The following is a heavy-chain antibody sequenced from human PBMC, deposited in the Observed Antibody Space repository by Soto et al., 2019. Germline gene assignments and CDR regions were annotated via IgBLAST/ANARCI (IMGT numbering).Heavy chain of an antibody. D-gene: IGHD1-26*01. Sequence: EVQLLESGGGLVQPGGSPRLSCAASGFTFSSYGMSWVRQAPGKGLEWVSAISGSGGSTYYADSVKGRFTISRDNSKNPLYLQMNSLRAEDTAVYYCAKSLAVGATTPVDYWGQGTLVTVSS. J-gene: IGHJ4*02. CDR1: GFTFSSYG. CDR3: AKSLAVGATTPVDY. CDR2: ISGSGGST. V-gene: IGHV3-23*01.